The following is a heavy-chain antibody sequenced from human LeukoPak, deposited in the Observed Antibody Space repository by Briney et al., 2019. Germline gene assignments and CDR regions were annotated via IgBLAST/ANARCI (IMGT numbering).Heavy chain of an antibody. Sequence: PGRSLRLSCAASGFTFSSYAMHWVRQAPGKGLEWVAVISYDGSNKYYADSVKGRFTISRDNSKNTLYLQMNSLRAEDTAVYYCASGDYYDSSGYYVDYWGQGTLVTVSS. CDR3: ASGDYYDSSGYYVDY. CDR1: GFTFSSYA. D-gene: IGHD3-22*01. J-gene: IGHJ4*02. CDR2: ISYDGSNK. V-gene: IGHV3-30-3*01.